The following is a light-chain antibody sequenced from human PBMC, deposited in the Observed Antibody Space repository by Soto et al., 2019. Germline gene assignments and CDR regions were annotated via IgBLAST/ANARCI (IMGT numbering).Light chain of an antibody. CDR3: QQRASWPPFT. CDR2: DAF. CDR1: RSIGTS. V-gene: IGKV3-11*01. J-gene: IGKJ4*01. Sequence: EVVLTQSPATLSLSPGESATLSCRASRSIGTSLAWYQHRPGQPPRLLIYDAFNRATGIPARFSGGGSGTDFTLTITSLEPEDFAGYYCQQRASWPPFTFGGGTKVDIK.